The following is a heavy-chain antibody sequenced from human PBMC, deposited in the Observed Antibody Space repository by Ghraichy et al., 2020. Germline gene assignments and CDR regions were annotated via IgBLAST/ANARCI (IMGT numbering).Heavy chain of an antibody. D-gene: IGHD6-19*01. CDR2: IYYSGST. CDR1: GGSISSSSYY. J-gene: IGHJ4*02. CDR3: ARLSSGWYEDY. Sequence: SETLSLTCTVSGGSISSSSYYWGWIRQPPGKGLEWIGSIYYSGSTYYNPSLKSRVTISVDTSKNQFSLKLSSVTAADTAVYYCARLSSGWYEDYWGQGTLVTVSS. V-gene: IGHV4-39*01.